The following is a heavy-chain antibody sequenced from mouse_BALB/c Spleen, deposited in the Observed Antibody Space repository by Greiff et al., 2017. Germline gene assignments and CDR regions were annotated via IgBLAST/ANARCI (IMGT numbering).Heavy chain of an antibody. CDR1: GFTFSSFG. D-gene: IGHD2-4*01. CDR2: ISSGSSTI. V-gene: IGHV5-17*02. J-gene: IGHJ2*01. CDR3: ARSSDYDGFDY. Sequence: EVQLQESGGGLVQPGGSRKLSCAASGFTFSSFGMHWVRQAPEKGLEWVAYISSGSSTIYYADTVKGRFTISRDNPKNTLFLQMTSLRSEDTAMYYCARSSDYDGFDYWGQGTTLTVSS.